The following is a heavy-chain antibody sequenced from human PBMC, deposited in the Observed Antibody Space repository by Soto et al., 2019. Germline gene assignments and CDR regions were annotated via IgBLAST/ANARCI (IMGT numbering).Heavy chain of an antibody. Sequence: QVQLVQSGAEVKKPGSSVKVSCKASGGTFSSYAISWVRQAPGQGLEWLGGIIPNFGTANYAQKFQGRVTITADESTSTAYMALSSLRSEDTAVYYCARHPGGRGYYYGMDVWGQGTTVTVSS. D-gene: IGHD2-15*01. CDR3: ARHPGGRGYYYGMDV. CDR1: GGTFSSYA. V-gene: IGHV1-69*12. CDR2: IIPNFGTA. J-gene: IGHJ6*02.